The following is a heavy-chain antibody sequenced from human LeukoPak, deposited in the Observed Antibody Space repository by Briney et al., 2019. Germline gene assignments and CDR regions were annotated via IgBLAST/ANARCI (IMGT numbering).Heavy chain of an antibody. V-gene: IGHV4-39*01. J-gene: IGHJ5*02. Sequence: SETLSLTCTVSSGSISSSSDYWGWIRQPPGKGLEWIGSIYYSGSTYYNPSLKSRVTISVDTSKNQFSLKLSSVTAADTAVYYCARQEGEDIVVVVAAGNWFDPWGQGTLVTVSS. D-gene: IGHD2-15*01. CDR2: IYYSGST. CDR3: ARQEGEDIVVVVAAGNWFDP. CDR1: SGSISSSSDY.